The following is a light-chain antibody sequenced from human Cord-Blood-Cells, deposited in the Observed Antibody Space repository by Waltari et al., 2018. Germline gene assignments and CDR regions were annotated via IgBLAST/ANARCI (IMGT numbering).Light chain of an antibody. CDR1: QSISSH. CDR3: QQSYSTPPWT. J-gene: IGKJ1*01. Sequence: DIQMTQSPSSLSASVGDRVTITCRASQSISSHLNWYQQKPGKAPKLLIYAASSLQSGVPSRLRGSGSGTDFNLNISSLQPEDFATYYCQQSYSTPPWTLGPGTKVEIK. CDR2: AAS. V-gene: IGKV1-39*01.